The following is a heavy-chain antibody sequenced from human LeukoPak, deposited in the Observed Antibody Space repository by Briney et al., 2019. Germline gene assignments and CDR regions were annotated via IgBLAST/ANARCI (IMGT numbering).Heavy chain of an antibody. CDR3: ARGGDYKNDY. V-gene: IGHV3-74*01. D-gene: IGHD4-17*01. CDR1: GFTFSSYW. CDR2: INGAGSSI. Sequence: GGSLRLSCAASGFTFSSYWMHWVRQTPGKGLAWVSRINGAGSSISYADSVKGRVTISRDNAKNTLYLQMNNLRAEDTAVYYCARGGDYKNDYWGQGTLVTVSS. J-gene: IGHJ4*02.